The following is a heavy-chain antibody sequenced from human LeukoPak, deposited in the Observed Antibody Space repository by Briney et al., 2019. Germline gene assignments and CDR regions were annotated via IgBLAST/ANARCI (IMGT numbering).Heavy chain of an antibody. Sequence: SETLSLTCSVSGASIRSFYWSWLRQTPGKGVEGMGYIFHTGSTNYNPSLKSRATLSVDTSKNQFSLKGNSVAAADKAVYYCARVGYNWNLWFDFWGQGTTVTVSS. D-gene: IGHD1-7*01. CDR3: ARVGYNWNLWFDF. J-gene: IGHJ3*01. V-gene: IGHV4-59*08. CDR1: GASIRSFY. CDR2: IFHTGST.